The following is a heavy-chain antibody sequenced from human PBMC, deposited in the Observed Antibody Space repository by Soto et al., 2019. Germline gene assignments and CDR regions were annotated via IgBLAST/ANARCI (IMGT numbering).Heavy chain of an antibody. V-gene: IGHV1-18*01. Sequence: QVQLVHSGAEVEKPGASVKVSCKASGYTFTSYGISWVRQAPGQGLEWMGWISGHNGNTKYAQKLQGRITMTTDTSTSTAYMELRSLRSDDTAVYSCARDAAVGLFDYWGQGTLVTVSS. CDR2: ISGHNGNT. J-gene: IGHJ4*02. CDR1: GYTFTSYG. D-gene: IGHD1-26*01. CDR3: ARDAAVGLFDY.